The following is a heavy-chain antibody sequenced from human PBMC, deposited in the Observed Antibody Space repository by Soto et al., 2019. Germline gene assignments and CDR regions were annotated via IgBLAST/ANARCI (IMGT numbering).Heavy chain of an antibody. CDR1: GFTFSSYW. J-gene: IGHJ4*02. D-gene: IGHD2-2*01. CDR2: IKQDGSEI. Sequence: GGSLRLSCAASGFTFSSYWMSWVRQGPGKGPEWVANIKQDGSEIYYVDSVKGRFTISRGNAKSSLYLQMTSLRAEDTAVYHCAKSLSAIPGDSWGQGTLVTVSS. CDR3: AKSLSAIPGDS. V-gene: IGHV3-7*05.